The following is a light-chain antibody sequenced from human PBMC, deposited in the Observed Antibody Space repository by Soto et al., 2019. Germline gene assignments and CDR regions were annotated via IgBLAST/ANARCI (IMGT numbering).Light chain of an antibody. CDR1: QSVSGIY. Sequence: EIVLTQSPGTLSLSPGERATLSCRASQSVSGIYLAWYQQKPGQAPRLLIYGASSRATGIPDRFSGSGSGTDVTLTISRLEPEDFAVYYCQHYYTSPPYTFGQGTRVEIK. CDR2: GAS. CDR3: QHYYTSPPYT. V-gene: IGKV3-20*01. J-gene: IGKJ2*01.